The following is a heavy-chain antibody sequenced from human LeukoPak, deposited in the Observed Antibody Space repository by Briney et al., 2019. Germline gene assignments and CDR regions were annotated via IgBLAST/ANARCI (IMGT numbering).Heavy chain of an antibody. CDR3: ARDEDGYNYGVSFDY. Sequence: GGSLRLSCAASGFTFSSYAMSWVRQAPGKGLEWVAVIWYDGSNKYYADSVKGRFTISRDDSKNTLYLQMNSLRAEDTAVYYCARDEDGYNYGVSFDYWGQGTLVTVSS. J-gene: IGHJ4*02. CDR2: IWYDGSNK. V-gene: IGHV3-33*08. D-gene: IGHD5-24*01. CDR1: GFTFSSYA.